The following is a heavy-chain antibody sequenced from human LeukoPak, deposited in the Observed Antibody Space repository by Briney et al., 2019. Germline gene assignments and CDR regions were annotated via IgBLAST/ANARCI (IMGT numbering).Heavy chain of an antibody. CDR1: GGSFSGYY. CDR2: INHSGST. Sequence: SETLSLTCAVYGGSFSGYYWSWIRQPPGKGLEWIGEINHSGSTNYNPSLKSRVTMSVDTSKNQFSLKLSSVTAADTAVYYCARGVAARAFDIWGQGTMVTVSS. V-gene: IGHV4-34*01. D-gene: IGHD6-25*01. CDR3: ARGVAARAFDI. J-gene: IGHJ3*02.